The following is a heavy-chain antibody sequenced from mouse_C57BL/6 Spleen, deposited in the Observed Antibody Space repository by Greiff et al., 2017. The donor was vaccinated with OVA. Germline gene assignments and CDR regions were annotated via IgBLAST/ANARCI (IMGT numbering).Heavy chain of an antibody. Sequence: EVQLQQSGPELVKPGASVKISCKASGYSFTGYYMNWVKQSPEQSLEWIGEINPSTGGTTYNQKFKAKATLTVDKSSSTAYMQLKSLTSEDSAVYYCAESLAARGWFAYWGQGTLVTVSA. V-gene: IGHV1-42*01. CDR3: AESLAARGWFAY. CDR1: GYSFTGYY. CDR2: INPSTGGT. J-gene: IGHJ3*01.